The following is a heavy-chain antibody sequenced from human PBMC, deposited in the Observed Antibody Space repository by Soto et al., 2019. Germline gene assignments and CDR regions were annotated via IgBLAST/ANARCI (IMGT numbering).Heavy chain of an antibody. CDR2: IYYSGST. V-gene: IGHV4-59*01. CDR1: GGSISSYY. Sequence: SETLSLTCTVSGGSISSYYWSWIRQPPGKGLEWIGYIYYSGSTNYNPSLKSRVTISVDTSKNQFSLKLSSVTAADTAVYYCARDTPYDWFDPWGQVTLVSVS. CDR3: ARDTPYDWFDP. J-gene: IGHJ5*02. D-gene: IGHD2-2*01.